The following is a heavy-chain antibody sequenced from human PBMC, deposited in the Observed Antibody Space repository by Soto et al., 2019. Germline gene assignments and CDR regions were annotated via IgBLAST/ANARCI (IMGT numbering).Heavy chain of an antibody. D-gene: IGHD5-18*01. CDR3: ARDRATAMVLVDYYYGMDV. J-gene: IGHJ6*02. CDR2: ISYDGSNK. Sequence: QVQLVESGGGVVQPGRSLRLSCAASGFTFSSYARHWVRQAPGKGLEWVAVISYDGSNKYYADSVKGRFTISRDNSKNTLYLQMNSLRAEDTAVYYCARDRATAMVLVDYYYGMDVWGQGTTVTVSS. CDR1: GFTFSSYA. V-gene: IGHV3-30-3*01.